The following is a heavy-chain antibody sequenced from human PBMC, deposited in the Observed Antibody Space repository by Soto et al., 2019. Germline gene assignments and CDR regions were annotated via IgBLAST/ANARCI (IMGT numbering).Heavy chain of an antibody. CDR1: GFTFDTYA. D-gene: IGHD1-26*01. V-gene: IGHV3-23*01. Sequence: DVPLLESGGGLVQSGGSLRLSCAASGFTFDTYAMSWFRQAPGKGLEWVSAVSGDGGATFYADSVEGRFTISRDNSKNTLFLQMYNLRVEDTAIYFCARDGTAVSFDIWGQGTMVTVSS. CDR3: ARDGTAVSFDI. J-gene: IGHJ3*02. CDR2: VSGDGGAT.